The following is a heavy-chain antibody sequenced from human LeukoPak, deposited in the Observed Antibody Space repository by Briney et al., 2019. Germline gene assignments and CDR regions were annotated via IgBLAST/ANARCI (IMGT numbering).Heavy chain of an antibody. Sequence: SETLSLTCTVSGGSISSGSYYWSWIRQPAGKGLEWIGRIYTSGSTNYNPSLKSRVTISVDTSKNQFSLKLSSVTAADTAVYYCARDNISIDCSSTSCYRFHDAFDIWGQGTMVTVSS. CDR2: IYTSGST. CDR3: ARDNISIDCSSTSCYRFHDAFDI. D-gene: IGHD2-2*01. CDR1: GGSISSGSYY. J-gene: IGHJ3*02. V-gene: IGHV4-61*02.